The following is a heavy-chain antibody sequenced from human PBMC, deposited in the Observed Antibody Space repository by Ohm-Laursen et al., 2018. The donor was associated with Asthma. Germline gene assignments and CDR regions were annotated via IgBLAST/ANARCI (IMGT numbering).Heavy chain of an antibody. CDR2: IYYSGST. CDR3: AREARVRRPYYFDY. Sequence: SETLSLTCTVSGGSISSGSYYWSWIRQHPGKGLEWIGYIYYSGSTYYNPSLKSRVTISVDTSKNQFSLKLSSVTAADTAVYYCAREARVRRPYYFDYWGQGTLVTVSS. V-gene: IGHV4-31*03. CDR1: GGSISSGSYY. J-gene: IGHJ4*02.